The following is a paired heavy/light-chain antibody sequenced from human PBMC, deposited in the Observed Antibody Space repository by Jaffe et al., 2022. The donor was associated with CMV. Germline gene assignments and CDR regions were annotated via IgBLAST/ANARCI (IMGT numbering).Light chain of an antibody. J-gene: IGLJ3*02. CDR1: SSDIGSYNF. CDR3: CSYAAGSTRQV. Sequence: QSALTQPASVSGSPGQSITISCTGTSSDIGSYNFVSWYQQHPGKAPKLIIYEVSQRPSGVSHRFSGSKSVNTASLTISGLQAEDEADYYCCSYAAGSTRQVFGGGTKLTVL. CDR2: EVS. V-gene: IGLV2-23*02.
Heavy chain of an antibody. V-gene: IGHV4-31*01. CDR3: ARESRTTNYFDC. J-gene: IGHJ4*02. Sequence: QVQLQESGPGLVEPSQTLSLTCTVSGGSISSGAHYWTWIRQRPGKGLEWIGYIYYSGSTYYNPSLKSQVTISVDTSKNQFSLKLTSVTAADTAVYYCARESRTTNYFDCWGQGTLVTVSS. CDR1: GGSISSGAHY. D-gene: IGHD1-7*01. CDR2: IYYSGST.